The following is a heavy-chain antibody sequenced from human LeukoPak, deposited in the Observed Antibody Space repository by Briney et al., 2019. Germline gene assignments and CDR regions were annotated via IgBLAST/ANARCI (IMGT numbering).Heavy chain of an antibody. D-gene: IGHD2-2*01. CDR1: GGSISSGDHY. Sequence: SQTLSLTCTVSGGSISSGDHYWSWIRQPPGTGLEWIGYIYYSGSTYYNPSVKSRVTISVDTSKNQFSLKLSSVTAADTAVYYCAREVLILNTLLCQRGPLDYWGQGTLVTVSS. J-gene: IGHJ4*02. CDR3: AREVLILNTLLCQRGPLDY. CDR2: IYYSGST. V-gene: IGHV4-30-4*01.